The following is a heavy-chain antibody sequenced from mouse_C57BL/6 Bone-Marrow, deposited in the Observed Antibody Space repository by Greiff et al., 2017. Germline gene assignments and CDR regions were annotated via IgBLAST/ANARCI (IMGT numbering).Heavy chain of an antibody. V-gene: IGHV1-19*01. Sequence: EVQLQQSGPVLVKPGASVKMSCKASGYTFTDYYMNWVKQSHGTSLEWIGVINPYNGGTSYNQKFKGKATLTVDKSSSTAYMELNSLTSEDSAVYYGARSCYGSSYGDFFDYWGQGTTLTVSS. CDR3: ARSCYGSSYGDFFDY. D-gene: IGHD1-1*01. CDR1: GYTFTDYY. CDR2: INPYNGGT. J-gene: IGHJ2*01.